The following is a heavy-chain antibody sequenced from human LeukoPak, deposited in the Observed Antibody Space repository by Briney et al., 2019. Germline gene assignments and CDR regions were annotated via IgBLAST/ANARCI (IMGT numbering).Heavy chain of an antibody. Sequence: PGGSLRLSCAASGFIFSSYGMHWVRQAPGKGLEWVALISNDGSNNNHADSVKGRFTISRDNSKKTLYLQMNSLRAEDTAVYYRAKGHLHLLYGDYGDHYYFDYWGQGTLVTVSS. J-gene: IGHJ4*02. CDR1: GFIFSSYG. CDR2: ISNDGSNN. CDR3: AKGHLHLLYGDYGDHYYFDY. V-gene: IGHV3-30*18. D-gene: IGHD4-17*01.